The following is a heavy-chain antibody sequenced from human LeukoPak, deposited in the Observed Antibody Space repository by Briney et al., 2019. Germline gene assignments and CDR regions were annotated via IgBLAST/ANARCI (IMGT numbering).Heavy chain of an antibody. CDR2: IYHSGST. J-gene: IGHJ5*02. D-gene: IGHD3-22*01. CDR1: GGSIINYY. V-gene: IGHV4-59*08. Sequence: PSETLSLTCTVSGGSIINYYWSWIRQSPGEGLEWIGYIYHSGSTNYTPSLKSRVTISVDTSKNQFSLRLSSVTAADTAVYYCARQGDYYGSSGYNWFDPWGQGTLVTVSS. CDR3: ARQGDYYGSSGYNWFDP.